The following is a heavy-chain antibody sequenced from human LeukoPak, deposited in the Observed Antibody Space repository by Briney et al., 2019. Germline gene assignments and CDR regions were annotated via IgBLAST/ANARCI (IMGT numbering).Heavy chain of an antibody. Sequence: GGSLRLSCVASGFTFDDYAMHWVRQAPGKCLEWVSGISWNSGSIGYADSVKGRFTISRDNAKNSLYLQMNSLRAEDTALYYCAATSRMGYFDYWGQGTLVTVSS. CDR1: GFTFDDYA. J-gene: IGHJ4*02. CDR3: AATSRMGYFDY. CDR2: ISWNSGSI. V-gene: IGHV3-9*01. D-gene: IGHD2-8*01.